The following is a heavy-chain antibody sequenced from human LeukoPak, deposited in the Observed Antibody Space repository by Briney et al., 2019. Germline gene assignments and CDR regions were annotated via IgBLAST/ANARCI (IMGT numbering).Heavy chain of an antibody. Sequence: GGSLRLSCAASGFTFSNAWMSWVRQAPGKGLEWVGRIKSKTDGGTTDYAAPVKGRFTISRDDSKNTLYLQMNGLKTEDTAVYYCTTGLALWYFDLWGRGTLVTVSS. CDR2: IKSKTDGGTT. CDR3: TTGLALWYFDL. CDR1: GFTFSNAW. J-gene: IGHJ2*01. V-gene: IGHV3-15*01. D-gene: IGHD3-9*01.